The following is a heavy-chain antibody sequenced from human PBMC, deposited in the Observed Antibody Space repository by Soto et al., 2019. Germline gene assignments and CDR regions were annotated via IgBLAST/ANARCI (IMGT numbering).Heavy chain of an antibody. CDR1: GGSISSYY. J-gene: IGHJ6*03. Sequence: SETLSLTCTVSGGSISSYYWSWIRQPPGKGLEWIGYIYYSGSTNYNPSLKSRVTISVDTSKNQFSLKLSSVTAADTAVYYCARHLSDFWSGYKYYYYMDVWGKGTTVTVSS. D-gene: IGHD3-3*01. CDR2: IYYSGST. CDR3: ARHLSDFWSGYKYYYYMDV. V-gene: IGHV4-59*08.